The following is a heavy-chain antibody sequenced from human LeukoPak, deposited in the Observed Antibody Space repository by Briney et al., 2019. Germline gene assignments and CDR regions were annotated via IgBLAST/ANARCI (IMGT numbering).Heavy chain of an antibody. CDR3: ARGPIKGGYSGYDLDY. D-gene: IGHD5-12*01. V-gene: IGHV3-74*01. CDR2: INSDGSST. Sequence: GGSLRLSCAASGFTFSSYWMHWVRQAPGKGLVWVSRINSDGSSTSYADSVKGRFTISRDNAKNTLYLQMNSLRAEDTAVYYCARGPIKGGYSGYDLDYWGQGTLVTVSS. CDR1: GFTFSSYW. J-gene: IGHJ4*02.